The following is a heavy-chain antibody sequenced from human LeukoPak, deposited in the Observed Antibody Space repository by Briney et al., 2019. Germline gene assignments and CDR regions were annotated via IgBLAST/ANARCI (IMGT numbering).Heavy chain of an antibody. D-gene: IGHD4-11*01. V-gene: IGHV3-53*01. Sequence: GGSLRLSCAASVFTFSSYSMSWVRQAPGKGLEWVSVIYSGGRTYYADSVKGRFTISRDSSKNTLCLQIDSLRAEDTAMYYCARAQGYSNYIDYWGQGTPVTVSS. J-gene: IGHJ4*02. CDR2: IYSGGRT. CDR3: ARAQGYSNYIDY. CDR1: VFTFSSYS.